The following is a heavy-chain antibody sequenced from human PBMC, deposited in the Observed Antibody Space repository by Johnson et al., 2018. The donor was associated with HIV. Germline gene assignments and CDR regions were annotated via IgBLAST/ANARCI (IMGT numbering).Heavy chain of an antibody. Sequence: MLLVESGGGVVRPGGSLRLSCAASGFTFDEYGLRWVRHVPGKGLESVSGINWNGGSTNHADCVQGRFTISRDNAKNSLYLQMNSLRAEDTAVYYCARDGMIEGTFDIWGQGTMVTVSS. V-gene: IGHV3-20*04. CDR1: GFTFDEYG. CDR3: ARDGMIEGTFDI. D-gene: IGHD3-22*01. J-gene: IGHJ3*02. CDR2: INWNGGST.